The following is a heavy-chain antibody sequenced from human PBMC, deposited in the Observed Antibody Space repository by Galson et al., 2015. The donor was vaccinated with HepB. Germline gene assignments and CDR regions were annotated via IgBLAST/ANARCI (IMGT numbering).Heavy chain of an antibody. Sequence: SVKVSCKASGYTFSKYAIHWVRQAPDQRLEWMGWINAGNGDTKSSQKVQGRFTITRDTSASTTYMELSSLRSEDTAIYYCARVGLMGATTPFDYWGQGTRVTVSS. D-gene: IGHD1-26*01. CDR3: ARVGLMGATTPFDY. CDR1: GYTFSKYA. V-gene: IGHV1-3*01. J-gene: IGHJ4*02. CDR2: INAGNGDT.